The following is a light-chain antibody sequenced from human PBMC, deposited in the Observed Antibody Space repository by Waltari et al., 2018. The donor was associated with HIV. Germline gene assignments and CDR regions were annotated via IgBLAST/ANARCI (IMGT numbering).Light chain of an antibody. Sequence: FLLTQPRSVSESPGKTVTRSCTRSSGSLGSNYGHWYQQLPGSSPTTVLHEDDQRPSGVAGRFSSSIDRSSNSASLTIPGLMPEDEADYYCQSYDSNTRIFGTGTKVTVL. CDR3: QSYDSNTRI. V-gene: IGLV6-57*01. J-gene: IGLJ1*01. CDR1: SGSLGSNY. CDR2: EDD.